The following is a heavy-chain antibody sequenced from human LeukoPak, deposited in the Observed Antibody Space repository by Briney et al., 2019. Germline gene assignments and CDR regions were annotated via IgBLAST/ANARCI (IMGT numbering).Heavy chain of an antibody. CDR1: GYSFATYW. J-gene: IGHJ4*02. CDR3: ARPPSRGYSSSFEY. D-gene: IGHD2-2*03. V-gene: IGHV5-51*01. Sequence: GASMKISCKSSGYSFATYWIAWVRQMPGKGLEWMGIIYPDESNIRYSPSFQGQVTISADKSISTAYLQWSSLKASDTAIYYCARPPSRGYSSSFEYWGQGTLVTVSS. CDR2: IYPDESNI.